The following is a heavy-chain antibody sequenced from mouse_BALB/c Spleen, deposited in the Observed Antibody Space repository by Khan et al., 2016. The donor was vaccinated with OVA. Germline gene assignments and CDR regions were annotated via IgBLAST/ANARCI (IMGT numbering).Heavy chain of an antibody. Sequence: EVQLQESGPSLVKPSQTLSLTCYVTGDSITSGYWSWIRKFPGNKLEYMGYMIYTGYTDYNPSLKSRLAITRQTSKNQYFLQLNSVTSEDTANYYCARSTLRYAFAYWGQGTLVTVSA. D-gene: IGHD2-14*01. J-gene: IGHJ3*01. CDR1: GDSITSGY. CDR3: ARSTLRYAFAY. CDR2: MIYTGYT. V-gene: IGHV3-8*02.